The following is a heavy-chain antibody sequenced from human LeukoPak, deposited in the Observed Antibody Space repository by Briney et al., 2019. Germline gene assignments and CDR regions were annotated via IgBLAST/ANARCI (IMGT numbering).Heavy chain of an antibody. V-gene: IGHV4-4*07. Sequence: SETLSLTCTVSGGSISSYYWSWIRQPAGKGLEWIGRIYTSGSTNYNPSLKSRVTMSVDTSKSQFSLKLSSVTAADTAVYYCARDAYYDFWSGYSHNWFDPWGQGTLVTVSS. CDR3: ARDAYYDFWSGYSHNWFDP. CDR1: GGSISSYY. J-gene: IGHJ5*02. CDR2: IYTSGST. D-gene: IGHD3-3*01.